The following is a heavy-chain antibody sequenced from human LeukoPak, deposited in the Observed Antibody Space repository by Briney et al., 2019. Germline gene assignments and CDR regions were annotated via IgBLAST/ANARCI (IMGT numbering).Heavy chain of an antibody. V-gene: IGHV3-48*04. J-gene: IGHJ6*01. Sequence: GGSLRLSCAGSGFTFSSYSMNWVRQAPGKGLEWVSYISSSSSTIYYADSVKGRFTISRENAKNSLYLQMNSLRAEDTAVYYCAREGAAAGTYYGMDVWGQGTTVTVSS. D-gene: IGHD6-13*01. CDR3: AREGAAAGTYYGMDV. CDR2: ISSSSSTI. CDR1: GFTFSSYS.